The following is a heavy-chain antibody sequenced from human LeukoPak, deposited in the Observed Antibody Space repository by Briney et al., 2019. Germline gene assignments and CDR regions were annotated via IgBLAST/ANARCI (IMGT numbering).Heavy chain of an antibody. CDR3: ARKGRYCSSTSCPWHV. CDR2: INHSGST. D-gene: IGHD2-2*01. J-gene: IGHJ6*02. V-gene: IGHV4-34*01. Sequence: SETLSVTCAVYGGSFSGYYWSWIRQPPGKGLECIGEINHSGSTNYNPSLKSRVTISVDTSKNQFSLKLSSVTAADTAVYYCARKGRYCSSTSCPWHVWGQGTTVTVSS. CDR1: GGSFSGYY.